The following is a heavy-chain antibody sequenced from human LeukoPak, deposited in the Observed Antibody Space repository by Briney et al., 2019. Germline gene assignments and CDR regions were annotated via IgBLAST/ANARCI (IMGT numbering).Heavy chain of an antibody. V-gene: IGHV4-39*01. CDR1: GGSIKSSYYY. CDR2: NSGST. CDR3: ARHYGP. D-gene: IGHD3-10*01. Sequence: SEALSLTCTVSGGSIKSSYYYWGWIRQPPGKGLEWIGSNSGSTYYNPSLKSRVTISVDTSKNQFSLKLNSVTAADTAVYYCARHYGPWGQGTLVTVSS. J-gene: IGHJ5*02.